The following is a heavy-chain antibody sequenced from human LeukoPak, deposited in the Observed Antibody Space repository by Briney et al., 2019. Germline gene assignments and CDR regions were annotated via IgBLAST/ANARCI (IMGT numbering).Heavy chain of an antibody. Sequence: GGSLRLSCAASGFTFSSYAMSWVRQAPGRGLEWVSAISGSGGSAYYADSVKGRFTISRDNSKITLYLQMNSLRAEDTAVYYCAKASDYDFWSGYYPNYYYYYYMDVWGKGTTVTVSS. V-gene: IGHV3-23*01. CDR2: ISGSGGSA. CDR3: AKASDYDFWSGYYPNYYYYYYMDV. J-gene: IGHJ6*03. CDR1: GFTFSSYA. D-gene: IGHD3-3*01.